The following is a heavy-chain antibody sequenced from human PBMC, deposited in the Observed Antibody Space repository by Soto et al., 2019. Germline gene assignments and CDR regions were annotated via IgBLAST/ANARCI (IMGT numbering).Heavy chain of an antibody. CDR3: VKGFWGDC. V-gene: IGHV3-23*01. D-gene: IGHD3-16*01. J-gene: IGHJ4*02. CDR1: GFTFSSHD. CDR2: VSGGGIT. Sequence: EVQLLESGGGLVQPGGSLRLSCSASGFTFSSHDMIWVRQATGKGLEWVSGVSGGGITSYADSEKGRFTIPRDKSRNTLYLQMNSLRVEDTAVYYCVKGFWGDCWGQGTLVTVSS.